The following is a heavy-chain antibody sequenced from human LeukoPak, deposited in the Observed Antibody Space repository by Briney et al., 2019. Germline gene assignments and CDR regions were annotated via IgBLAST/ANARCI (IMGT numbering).Heavy chain of an antibody. CDR3: ARQRGYHYDSATNRFSDL. D-gene: IGHD3-22*01. Sequence: SETLSLTCTVSGGSISSSSYYWGWIRQPPGKELEWIGSVYYSGITYYNPSPKSRVTISVDTSKNQFSLRQSSVTAADTAVYYCARQRGYHYDSATNRFSDLWGQGTRVTVSS. V-gene: IGHV4-39*01. CDR1: GGSISSSSYY. CDR2: VYYSGIT. J-gene: IGHJ5*02.